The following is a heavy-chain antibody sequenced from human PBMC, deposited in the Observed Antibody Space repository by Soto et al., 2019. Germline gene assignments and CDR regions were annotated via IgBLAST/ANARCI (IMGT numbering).Heavy chain of an antibody. CDR2: ISRSGRGSA. CDR1: GFTFNSYV. CDR3: ARGRYLDSSDYWVANLPFDH. D-gene: IGHD3-22*01. J-gene: IGHJ4*02. V-gene: IGHV3-23*01. Sequence: GGALRLSCAASGFTFNSYVMTWVRQAPGEGLEWVSSISRSGRGSAYYADSVKGRFTISRDNSENTLFLQMNNLRDEDTALYYCARGRYLDSSDYWVANLPFDHWGLGTLVTVSS.